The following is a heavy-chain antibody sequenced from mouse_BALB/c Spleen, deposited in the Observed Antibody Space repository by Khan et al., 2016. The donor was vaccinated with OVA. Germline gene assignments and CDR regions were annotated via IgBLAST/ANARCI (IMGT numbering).Heavy chain of an antibody. J-gene: IGHJ4*01. CDR3: ARPLYHGSRCDTMDD. CDR2: IYPGSGNP. CDR1: GYTFTNYW. D-gene: IGHD2-1*01. Sequence: QVQLQQSGAELVRPGTSVKMSCKAAGYTFTNYWIGWVKQRPGHGLEWIGDIYPGSGNPNYNEKFRGKATLTADTSSSTAYMQLNSLTFAASAISCGARPLYHGSRCDTMDDWGQETSGTVSS. V-gene: IGHV1-63*02.